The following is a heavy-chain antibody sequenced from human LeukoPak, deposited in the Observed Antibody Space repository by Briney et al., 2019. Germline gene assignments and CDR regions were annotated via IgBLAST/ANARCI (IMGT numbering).Heavy chain of an antibody. J-gene: IGHJ4*02. V-gene: IGHV4-39*07. Sequence: PSETLSLTCTVSGGSISSSSYYWGWIRQPPGKGLEWIGSIYYSGSTYYNPSLKSRVTISVDTSKNQFSLKLSSVTAADTAVYYCARRFRLYSSGWYGRIFDYWGQGTLVTVSS. CDR1: GGSISSSSYY. D-gene: IGHD6-19*01. CDR3: ARRFRLYSSGWYGRIFDY. CDR2: IYYSGST.